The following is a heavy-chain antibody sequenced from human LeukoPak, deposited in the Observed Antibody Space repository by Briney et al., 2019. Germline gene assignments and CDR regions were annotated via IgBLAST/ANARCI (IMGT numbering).Heavy chain of an antibody. Sequence: GGSLRLSCAASGFTFSSYEMNWVRQAPGKGLEWVSYVSSSGTTIYYADSVKGRFTISRDNAKNSLYLQMNSLRAEDTAVYYCAIVGVVVAATGNLWFDPWGQGTLVTVSS. V-gene: IGHV3-48*03. CDR1: GFTFSSYE. D-gene: IGHD2-15*01. CDR3: AIVGVVVAATGNLWFDP. CDR2: VSSSGTTI. J-gene: IGHJ5*02.